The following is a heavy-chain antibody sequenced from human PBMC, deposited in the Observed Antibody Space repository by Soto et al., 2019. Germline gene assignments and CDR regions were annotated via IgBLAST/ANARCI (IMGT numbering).Heavy chain of an antibody. CDR3: ASSQLWPLGLNY. Sequence: GGSLRLSCAASGFTFSSHWMHWVRQAPGKGLVRVSRINTDGSSTNYADSVKGRFTVSRDNAKNTLHLQMNSLRAEDTAVDYCASSQLWPLGLNYWGQGTLVTVSS. CDR1: GFTFSSHW. V-gene: IGHV3-74*01. D-gene: IGHD5-18*01. J-gene: IGHJ4*02. CDR2: INTDGSST.